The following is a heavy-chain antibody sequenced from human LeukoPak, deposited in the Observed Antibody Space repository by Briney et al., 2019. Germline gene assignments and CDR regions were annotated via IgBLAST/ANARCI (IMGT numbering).Heavy chain of an antibody. J-gene: IGHJ4*02. CDR3: ASYYYGSGS. D-gene: IGHD3-10*01. CDR1: GGSFSGYY. V-gene: IGHV4-34*01. CDR2: INHSGST. Sequence: SETLSLTCAVYGGSFSGYYWSWIRQPPGKGLEWIGEINHSGSTNYNLSLKSRVTISVDTSKNQFSLKLSSVTAADTAVYYCASYYYGSGSWGQGTLVTVSS.